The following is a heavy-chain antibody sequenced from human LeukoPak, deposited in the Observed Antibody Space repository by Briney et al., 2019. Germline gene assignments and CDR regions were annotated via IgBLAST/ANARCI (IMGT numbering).Heavy chain of an antibody. CDR3: ARDHYDSSGYLLGVGFDI. V-gene: IGHV3-33*01. J-gene: IGHJ3*02. D-gene: IGHD3-22*01. CDR1: GFTFSSYG. CDR2: IWYDGSNK. Sequence: GGSLRLSCAASGFTFSSYGMHWVRQAPGKGLEWVAVIWYDGSNKYYADSVKGRFTISRDNSKNTLYLQMNSLRAEDTAVYYCARDHYDSSGYLLGVGFDIWGQGTMVTVSS.